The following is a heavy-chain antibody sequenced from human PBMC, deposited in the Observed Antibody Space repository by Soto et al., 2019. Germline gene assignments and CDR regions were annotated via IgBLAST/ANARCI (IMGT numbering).Heavy chain of an antibody. CDR2: IYYSGST. D-gene: IGHD2-15*01. CDR3: ARQSDHRYCSGGSCSLNWFDP. CDR1: GGSISSYY. V-gene: IGHV4-59*01. Sequence: ETLSLTCTVSGGSISSYYWSWIRQPPGKGLEWIGYIYYSGSTNYNPSLKSRVTISVDTSKNQFSLKLSSVTAADTAVYYCARQSDHRYCSGGSCSLNWFDPWGQGTLVTVSS. J-gene: IGHJ5*02.